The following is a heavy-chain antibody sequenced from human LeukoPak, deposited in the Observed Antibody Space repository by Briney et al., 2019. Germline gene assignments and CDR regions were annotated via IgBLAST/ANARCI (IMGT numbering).Heavy chain of an antibody. V-gene: IGHV3-48*04. D-gene: IGHD2-2*01. CDR2: ISSSSNTI. CDR1: GLTFSSNS. Sequence: PGGSLRLSCAASGLTFSSNSTNWVRQAPGKGLEWVSYISSSSNTIYYADSVKGRFTISRDNAKNSLYLQMNSLRAEDTAVYYCAPGYCSSTSCFHYFEHWGQGTLVTVSS. J-gene: IGHJ4*02. CDR3: APGYCSSTSCFHYFEH.